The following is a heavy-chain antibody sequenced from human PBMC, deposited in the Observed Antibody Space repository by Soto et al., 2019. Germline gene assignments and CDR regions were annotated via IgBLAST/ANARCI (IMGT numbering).Heavy chain of an antibody. CDR2: INSDGSST. Sequence: EVQLVESGGGLVQPGGSLRLSCEASGFTFSSYCMHWVRQAPGKGLVWVSRINSDGSSTSYADSVKGRFTISRDNAKNTLYLQMNSLRAEDTAESYCVRTSLVVAAATREDYWGQGTLVTVSS. J-gene: IGHJ4*02. V-gene: IGHV3-74*01. D-gene: IGHD2-15*01. CDR3: VRTSLVVAAATREDY. CDR1: GFTFSSYC.